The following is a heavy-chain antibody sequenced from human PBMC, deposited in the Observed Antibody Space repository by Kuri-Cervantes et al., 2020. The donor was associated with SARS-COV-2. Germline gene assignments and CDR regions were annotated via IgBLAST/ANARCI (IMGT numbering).Heavy chain of an antibody. D-gene: IGHD3-3*01. V-gene: IGHV3-13*05. CDR2: IGTAGDP. CDR1: GFTFSSYD. CDR3: ARDWGIDFWSGYYTSYYYGMDV. J-gene: IGHJ6*02. Sequence: GESLKISCAASGFTFSSYDMHWVRQATGKGLEWVSAIGTAGDPYYPGSVKGRFTISRENAKNSLYLQMNSLRAEDTAVYYCARDWGIDFWSGYYTSYYYGMDVRGQGTTVTVSS.